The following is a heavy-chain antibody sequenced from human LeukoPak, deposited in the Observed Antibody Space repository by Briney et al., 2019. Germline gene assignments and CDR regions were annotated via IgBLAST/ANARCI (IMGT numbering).Heavy chain of an antibody. CDR1: GYSISSGYY. V-gene: IGHV4-38-2*01. CDR3: ARLPGLDCSSTSCYGTYYMDV. D-gene: IGHD2-2*01. CDR2: IRHSGST. Sequence: PSETLSLTCAVSGYSISSGYYWGWIRQPPGKGLEWIGSIRHSGSTYYNPSLKSRVTISVDTSKNQFSLKLSSVTAADTAVYYCARLPGLDCSSTSCYGTYYMDVWGKGTTVTVSS. J-gene: IGHJ6*03.